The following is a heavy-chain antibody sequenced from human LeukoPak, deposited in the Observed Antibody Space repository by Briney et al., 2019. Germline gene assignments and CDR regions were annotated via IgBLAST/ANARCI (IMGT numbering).Heavy chain of an antibody. D-gene: IGHD3-9*01. Sequence: GGSLRLSCAASGFTFSSYEMNWVRQAPGKGLEWVSYISSSGSTIYYADSVKGRFTISRDNAKNSLYLQMNSLRAEDTAVYYCARSSNVLRYFDWLWSLDYWGQGTLVTVSS. J-gene: IGHJ4*02. CDR2: ISSSGSTI. V-gene: IGHV3-48*03. CDR1: GFTFSSYE. CDR3: ARSSNVLRYFDWLWSLDY.